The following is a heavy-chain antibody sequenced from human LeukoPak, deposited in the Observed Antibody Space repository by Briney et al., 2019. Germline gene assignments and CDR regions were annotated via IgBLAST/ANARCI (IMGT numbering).Heavy chain of an antibody. V-gene: IGHV3-30*04. CDR3: AKDQIAVAAYPDY. CDR1: GFTFSSYA. Sequence: PGGSLRLSCAASGFTFSSYAMHWGRQAPGKGREGGAVISDDGSNKYYADSVKGGFTISRDNSKNTLYLQMNSLRAEDTAVYYCAKDQIAVAAYPDYWGQGTLVSVSS. J-gene: IGHJ4*02. D-gene: IGHD6-19*01. CDR2: ISDDGSNK.